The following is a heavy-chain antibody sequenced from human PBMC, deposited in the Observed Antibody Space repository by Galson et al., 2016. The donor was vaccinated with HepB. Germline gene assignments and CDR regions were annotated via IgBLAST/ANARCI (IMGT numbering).Heavy chain of an antibody. Sequence: SLRLSCAASGFIFSKAWMTWVRQAPGKGLEWVGRIKSKAEGGATDYGAPVKGRFTISRDDSKNTLYLQMNRLKAEDTAVYDCTTDVYWGQGTLVTVSS. J-gene: IGHJ4*02. CDR1: GFIFSKAW. CDR3: TTDVY. V-gene: IGHV3-15*01. CDR2: IKSKAEGGAT.